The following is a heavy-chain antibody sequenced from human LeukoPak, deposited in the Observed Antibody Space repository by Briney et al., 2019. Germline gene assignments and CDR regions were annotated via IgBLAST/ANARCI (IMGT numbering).Heavy chain of an antibody. D-gene: IGHD3-22*01. CDR1: GFTFSNAW. V-gene: IGHV3-15*01. CDR2: IKSKTDGGTT. Sequence: GGSLRLSCAASGFTFSNAWMSWVRQAPGKGLEWVGRIKSKTDGGTTDYAAPVKGRFTISRDDSKNTLYLQMNSLKTEDTAVYYCTTARPGLYYYDSSGHYYYYYMDVWGKGTTVTVSS. J-gene: IGHJ6*03. CDR3: TTARPGLYYYDSSGHYYYYYMDV.